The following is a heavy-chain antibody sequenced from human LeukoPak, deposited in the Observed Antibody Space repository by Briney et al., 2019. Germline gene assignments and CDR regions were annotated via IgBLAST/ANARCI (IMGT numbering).Heavy chain of an antibody. CDR1: GFTFSSYS. J-gene: IGHJ4*02. V-gene: IGHV3-48*01. CDR3: ARDQSGYDILTGYYQGGNDY. D-gene: IGHD3-9*01. Sequence: GGSLRLSCTASGFTFSSYSMNRVRQAPGKGPEWVSYISSSSSTIYYADSVKGRFTISRDNSKNSLYLQMNSLRSEDTAVYYCARDQSGYDILTGYYQGGNDYWGQGTLVTVYS. CDR2: ISSSSSTI.